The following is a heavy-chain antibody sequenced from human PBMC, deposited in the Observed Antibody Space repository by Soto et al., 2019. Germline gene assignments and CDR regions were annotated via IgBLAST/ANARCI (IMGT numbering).Heavy chain of an antibody. D-gene: IGHD2-21*01. CDR3: AMSYDCFFYVGGWFAL. V-gene: IGHV4-39*01. J-gene: IGHJ5*02. CDR2: IYYSGST. CDR1: GGSISSSSYY. Sequence: SETLSLTCTVSGGSISSSSYYWGWIRQPPGKGLDWIGSIYYSGSTYYNPSLKSRVTISVDTSKNQFSLKLSSVTAADTAVYYCAMSYDCFFYVGGWFALWGQGTLDTVSS.